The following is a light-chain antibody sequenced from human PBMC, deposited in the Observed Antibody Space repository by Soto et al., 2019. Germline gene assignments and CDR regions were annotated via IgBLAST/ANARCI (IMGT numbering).Light chain of an antibody. Sequence: QXXQSPSXXSAXXXDRVTXTWRASQSISVWLAWYQQKAGKAPHLLIYKASRLESGVPSRFSGSGSETEFTLTISGLQPGDSATYYCQQYNSYSPTFGQGTQVDI. CDR3: QQYNSYSPT. J-gene: IGKJ1*01. V-gene: IGKV1-5*03. CDR2: KAS. CDR1: QSISVW.